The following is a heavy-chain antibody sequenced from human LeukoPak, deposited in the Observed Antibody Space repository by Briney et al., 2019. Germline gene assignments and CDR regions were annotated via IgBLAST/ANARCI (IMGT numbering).Heavy chain of an antibody. Sequence: QPGRSLRLSCTASGFTFGDYAMSWVRQAPGKGLEWVGFIRSKAYGGTTEYAASVKGRFTISRDDSKSIAYLQMNSLKTEDTAVYYCTRVSDYVWGSYRKFDYWGQGTLVTVSS. D-gene: IGHD3-16*02. CDR1: GFTFGDYA. V-gene: IGHV3-49*04. CDR2: IRSKAYGGTT. CDR3: TRVSDYVWGSYRKFDY. J-gene: IGHJ4*02.